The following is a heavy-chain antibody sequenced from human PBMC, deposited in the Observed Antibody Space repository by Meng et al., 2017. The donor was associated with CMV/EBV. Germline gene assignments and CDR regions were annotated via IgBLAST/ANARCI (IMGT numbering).Heavy chain of an antibody. D-gene: IGHD2-2*01. CDR3: AREGDIVVARGWFDP. J-gene: IGHJ5*02. CDR1: GGSISSYY. CDR2: IYYSGST. V-gene: IGHV4-59*01. Sequence: SETLSLTCTVSGGSISSYYWSWIRQPPGKGLGWIGYIYYSGSTNYNPSLKRRVTISVDTSKNQFSLKLSSVTAADTAVYYCAREGDIVVARGWFDPWGQGTLVTVSS.